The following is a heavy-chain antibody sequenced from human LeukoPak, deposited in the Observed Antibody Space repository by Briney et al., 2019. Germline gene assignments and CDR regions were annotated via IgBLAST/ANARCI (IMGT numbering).Heavy chain of an antibody. CDR2: ISAYNGNT. J-gene: IGHJ4*02. D-gene: IGHD6-19*01. V-gene: IGHV1-18*01. CDR1: GYTFTSYG. Sequence: ATVKVSCKASGYTFTSYGISWVRQAPGQGLEWMGWISAYNGNTDYAQKLQGRVTMTTDTSTSTAYMELRSLRSEDTAVYYCARDLRQWLVGTFDYWGQGTLVTVSS. CDR3: ARDLRQWLVGTFDY.